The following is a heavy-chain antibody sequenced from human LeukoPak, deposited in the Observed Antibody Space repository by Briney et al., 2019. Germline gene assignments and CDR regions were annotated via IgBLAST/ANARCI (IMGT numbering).Heavy chain of an antibody. J-gene: IGHJ4*02. Sequence: GGSLRLSCAASGFTFSSYSMNWVRQAPGKGLEWVSSISSSSSYIYYADSVKGRFTISRDNAKNSLYLQMNSLRAEDTAVYYCAKGGGTYWGILDNWGQGTLVTVSS. V-gene: IGHV3-21*04. D-gene: IGHD1-26*01. CDR2: ISSSSSYI. CDR1: GFTFSSYS. CDR3: AKGGGTYWGILDN.